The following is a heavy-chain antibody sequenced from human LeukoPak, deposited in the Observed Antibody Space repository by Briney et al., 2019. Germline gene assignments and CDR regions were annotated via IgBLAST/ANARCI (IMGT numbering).Heavy chain of an antibody. Sequence: GGSLRLSCTVSGFTVSSNSMSWVPQAPGKGLEWVSFIYSDNTHYSDSVKGRFTISRDNSKNTLYLQMNSLRAEDTAVYYCARRAGAYSHPYDYWGQGTLVTVSS. J-gene: IGHJ4*02. V-gene: IGHV3-53*01. D-gene: IGHD4/OR15-4a*01. CDR3: ARRAGAYSHPYDY. CDR1: GFTVSSNS. CDR2: IYSDNT.